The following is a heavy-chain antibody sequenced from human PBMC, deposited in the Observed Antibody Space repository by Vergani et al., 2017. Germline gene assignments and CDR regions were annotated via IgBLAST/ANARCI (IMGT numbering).Heavy chain of an antibody. J-gene: IGHJ4*02. CDR2: INHSGST. CDR3: AGGLGGSGGYYLAY. Sequence: QLQLQESGPGLVKPSETLSHTCTVSGGSISSSSYYWGWIRQPPGKGLVWIGEINHSGSTNYNPSPKSRVTISVDTSKNQFSQKLGTVTAADTAVYYCAGGLGGSGGYYLAYWGQGTLVTVSS. D-gene: IGHD3-10*01. CDR1: GGSISSSSYY. V-gene: IGHV4-39*07.